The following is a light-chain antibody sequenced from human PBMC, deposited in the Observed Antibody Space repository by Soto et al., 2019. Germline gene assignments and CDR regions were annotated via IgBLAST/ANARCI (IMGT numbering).Light chain of an antibody. CDR1: QSISRW. CDR2: DAS. V-gene: IGKV1-5*01. J-gene: IGKJ1*01. CDR3: QHYDLSLWT. Sequence: DIQMPQSPSTLFPSVGDRVTITCRASQSISRWLAWYQQKPGQAPKLLVYDASALKSGVPSRFSAGGSGTEFTLTISSLQPDDFATYYCQHYDLSLWTYGQGT.